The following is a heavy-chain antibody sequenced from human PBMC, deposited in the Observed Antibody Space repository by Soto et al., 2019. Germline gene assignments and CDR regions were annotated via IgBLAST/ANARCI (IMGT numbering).Heavy chain of an antibody. CDR2: ISYDGSNK. CDR1: GFTFSSYG. CDR3: AKVGDYDLTGPFGY. D-gene: IGHD3-3*01. V-gene: IGHV3-30*18. J-gene: IGHJ4*02. Sequence: GGSLRLSCAASGFTFSSYGMHWVRQAPGKGLEWVAVISYDGSNKYYADSVKGRFTISRDNSKNTLYLQMNSLRAEDTAVYYCAKVGDYDLTGPFGYWGQGTLVTVSS.